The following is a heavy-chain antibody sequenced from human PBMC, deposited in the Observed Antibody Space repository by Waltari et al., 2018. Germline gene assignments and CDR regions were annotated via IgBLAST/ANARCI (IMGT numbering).Heavy chain of an antibody. Sequence: QVQLQQWGAGLLQPSETLSLTCAVYGGSFSGYYWSWIRQPPGKGLEWIGEINHSGSTNYNPSLKSRVTISVDTSKNQFSLKLSSVTAADTAVYYCASTIFGVVISDDYWGQGTLVTVSS. CDR3: ASTIFGVVISDDY. CDR2: INHSGST. D-gene: IGHD3-3*01. V-gene: IGHV4-34*01. CDR1: GGSFSGYY. J-gene: IGHJ4*02.